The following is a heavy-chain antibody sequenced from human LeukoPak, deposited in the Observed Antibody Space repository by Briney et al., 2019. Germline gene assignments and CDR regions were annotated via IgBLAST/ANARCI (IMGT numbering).Heavy chain of an antibody. Sequence: SETLSLTCTVSGDSISSGDYYWSWIRQPAGTGLEWIGRISSSGSTNYNPSLKSRVTISVDTSKNQFSLKLSSVTAADTAVYYCARGGELLVSAFDPWGQGTLVTVSS. CDR2: ISSSGST. J-gene: IGHJ5*02. V-gene: IGHV4-61*02. CDR3: ARGGELLVSAFDP. D-gene: IGHD3-10*01. CDR1: GDSISSGDYY.